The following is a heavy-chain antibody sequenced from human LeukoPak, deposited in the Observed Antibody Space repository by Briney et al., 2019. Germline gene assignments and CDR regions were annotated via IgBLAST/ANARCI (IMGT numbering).Heavy chain of an antibody. CDR1: GYTFTGYG. Sequence: GASVKVSCKASGYTFTGYGISWVRQAPGQGLEWMGWISAYNGNTNYAQKLQGRVTMTTDTSTSTAYMELRSLRSDDTAVYYCARDVAMVRGVITSAQFDYWGQGTLVTVSS. CDR2: ISAYNGNT. CDR3: ARDVAMVRGVITSAQFDY. J-gene: IGHJ4*02. D-gene: IGHD3-10*01. V-gene: IGHV1-18*01.